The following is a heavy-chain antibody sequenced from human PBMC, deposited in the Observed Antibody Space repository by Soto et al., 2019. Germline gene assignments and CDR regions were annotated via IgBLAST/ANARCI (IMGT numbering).Heavy chain of an antibody. J-gene: IGHJ4*02. Sequence: GGSLRLSCVASGFTFGSCGMNWVRQAPGKGLEWVAVVSPHGANTYYADSVRGRFIVSRDDSRNTVSLDMNSLRGDDSAVYYCATEGAKTTWNFDYWGQGTVVTVPS. CDR3: ATEGAKTTWNFDY. CDR2: VSPHGANT. CDR1: GFTFGSCG. V-gene: IGHV3-23*01. D-gene: IGHD1-1*01.